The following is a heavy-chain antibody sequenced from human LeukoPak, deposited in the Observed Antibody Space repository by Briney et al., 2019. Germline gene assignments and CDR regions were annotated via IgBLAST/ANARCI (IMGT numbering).Heavy chain of an antibody. D-gene: IGHD6-13*01. CDR2: IYYSGST. Sequence: PSETLSLTCTVSGGSISSYYWSWIRQPPGKGLEWIGYIYYSGSTNYNPSLKSRVTISVDTSKNQFSLKLSSVTAADTAVCYCARGAAAAGRLGFDYWGQGTLVTVSS. CDR3: ARGAAAAGRLGFDY. V-gene: IGHV4-59*01. CDR1: GGSISSYY. J-gene: IGHJ4*02.